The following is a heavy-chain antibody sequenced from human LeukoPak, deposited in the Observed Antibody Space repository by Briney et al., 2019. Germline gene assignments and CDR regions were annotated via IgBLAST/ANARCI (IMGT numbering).Heavy chain of an antibody. D-gene: IGHD3-3*01. CDR1: GASISSGYY. CDR3: ARDVILRFLEWSDYYYYMDV. V-gene: IGHV4-38-2*02. J-gene: IGHJ6*03. CDR2: IYHSGST. Sequence: SETLSLTCTVSGASISSGYYWGWIRQPPGKGLEWIGSIYHSGSTYYNPSLKSRVTISVDTSKNQFSLKLSSVTAADTAVYYCARDVILRFLEWSDYYYYMDVWGKGTTVTVSS.